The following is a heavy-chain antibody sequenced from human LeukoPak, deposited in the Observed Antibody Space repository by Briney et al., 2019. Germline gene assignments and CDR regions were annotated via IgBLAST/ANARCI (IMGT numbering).Heavy chain of an antibody. CDR1: GGSFSGYY. Sequence: SETLSLTCAVYGGSFSGYYWSWIRQPPGKGLEWIGEINHSGSTNYNPSLKSRVTISVDTSKNQFSLKLSSVTAADTAVYYCARGLLWFGELLDAFDIWGQGTMVTVSS. J-gene: IGHJ3*02. CDR3: ARGLLWFGELLDAFDI. CDR2: INHSGST. V-gene: IGHV4-34*01. D-gene: IGHD3-10*01.